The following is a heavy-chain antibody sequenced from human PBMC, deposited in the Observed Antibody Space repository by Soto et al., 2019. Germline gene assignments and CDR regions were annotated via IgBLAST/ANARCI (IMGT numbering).Heavy chain of an antibody. CDR3: ARDPRDNLHYGMDV. Sequence: EVQLVESGGGLVQPGRSLRLSCVASGFTFDDYAMHWVRQAPGKGLEWVSVIYSGGSTYYADSVKGRFTISRDNSKNTLYLQMNSLRAEDTAVYYCARDPRDNLHYGMDVWGQGTTVTVSS. CDR1: GFTFDDYA. J-gene: IGHJ6*02. CDR2: IYSGGST. D-gene: IGHD1-20*01. V-gene: IGHV3-66*01.